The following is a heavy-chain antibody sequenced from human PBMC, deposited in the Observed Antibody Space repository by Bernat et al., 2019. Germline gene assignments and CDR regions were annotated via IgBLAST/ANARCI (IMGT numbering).Heavy chain of an antibody. D-gene: IGHD3-10*01. CDR3: AKGPYGSGSYYNELDY. Sequence: QVQLVESGGGVVQPGRSLRLSCAASGFTFSSYGMHWVRQAPGKGLEWVAVISYDGSNKYYADSVKGRFTISRDNSKNTLYLQMNSLRAEDTAVYYCAKGPYGSGSYYNELDYWGQGTLVTVSS. J-gene: IGHJ4*02. CDR2: ISYDGSNK. CDR1: GFTFSSYG. V-gene: IGHV3-30*18.